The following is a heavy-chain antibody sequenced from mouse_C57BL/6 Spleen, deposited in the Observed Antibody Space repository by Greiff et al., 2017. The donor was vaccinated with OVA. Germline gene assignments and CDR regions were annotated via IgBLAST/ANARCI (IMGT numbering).Heavy chain of an antibody. J-gene: IGHJ4*01. V-gene: IGHV1-22*01. CDR3: ARTPVVADYAMDY. D-gene: IGHD1-1*01. Sequence: DVQLQESGPELVKPGASVKMSCKASGYTFTDYNMHWVKQSHGKSLEWIGYINPNNGGTSYNQKFKGKATLTVNKSSSTAYMELRSLTSEDSAVYYCARTPVVADYAMDYWGQGTSVTVSS. CDR2: INPNNGGT. CDR1: GYTFTDYN.